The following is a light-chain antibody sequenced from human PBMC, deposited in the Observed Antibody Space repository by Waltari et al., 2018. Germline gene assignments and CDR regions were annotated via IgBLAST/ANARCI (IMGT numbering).Light chain of an antibody. J-gene: IGKJ1*01. CDR1: QSVSSY. Sequence: EIVLTQSPATLSLSPWERATLSCRASQSVSSYLAWYQQKPGQAPRLLIYDASNRGHCNPAQFSGRGSWTDFPFTIRSLEPEDFAVYYCQQRRKWGWTVGQGTKVEIK. V-gene: IGKV3-11*01. CDR2: DAS. CDR3: QQRRKWGWT.